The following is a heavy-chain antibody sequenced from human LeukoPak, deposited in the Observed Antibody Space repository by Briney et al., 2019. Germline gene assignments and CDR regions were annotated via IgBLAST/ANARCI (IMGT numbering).Heavy chain of an antibody. V-gene: IGHV4-34*01. D-gene: IGHD3-22*01. CDR2: INHSGST. J-gene: IGHJ4*02. CDR1: GGSFSGYY. Sequence: PSETLSLTCAVYGGSFSGYYWSWIRQPPGKGLEWIGEINHSGSTNYNPSLKSRVTISVDTSKNQFSLKLSSVTAADTAVYYCARGITMIVVVIRRGYYFDYWGQGTLVTASS. CDR3: ARGITMIVVVIRRGYYFDY.